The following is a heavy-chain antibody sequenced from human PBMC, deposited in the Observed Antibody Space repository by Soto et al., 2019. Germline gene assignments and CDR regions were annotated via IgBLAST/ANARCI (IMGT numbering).Heavy chain of an antibody. J-gene: IGHJ6*03. Sequence: GGSLRLTCAASGFTVSSNYMSWVRQAPGKGLEWVSVIYSGGSTYYADSVKGRFTISRHNSKNTLYLQMNSLRAEDTAVYYCARVNRELFIHYYYYMDVWGKGTTVTVSS. CDR1: GFTVSSNY. V-gene: IGHV3-53*04. CDR2: IYSGGST. CDR3: ARVNRELFIHYYYYMDV. D-gene: IGHD3-10*01.